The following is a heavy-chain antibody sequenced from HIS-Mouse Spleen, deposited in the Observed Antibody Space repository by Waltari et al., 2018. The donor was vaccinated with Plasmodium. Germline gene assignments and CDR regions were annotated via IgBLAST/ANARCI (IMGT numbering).Heavy chain of an antibody. V-gene: IGHV3-30-3*01. J-gene: IGHJ4*02. CDR3: ARDRRLAFDY. Sequence: QVQLVESGGGVVQPGRSLRLSCAPPGFTSHSYAMPWVRPAPGKGLEWVAVISYDGSNKYYADSVKGRFTISRDNSKNTLYLQMNSLRAEDTAVYYCARDRRLAFDYWGQGTLVTVSS. D-gene: IGHD2-15*01. CDR2: ISYDGSNK. CDR1: GFTSHSYA.